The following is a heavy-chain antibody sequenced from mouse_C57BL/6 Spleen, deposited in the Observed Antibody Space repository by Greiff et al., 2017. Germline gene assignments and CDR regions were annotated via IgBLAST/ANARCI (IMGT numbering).Heavy chain of an antibody. CDR3: AREITTGFDY. J-gene: IGHJ2*01. D-gene: IGHD1-1*01. CDR2: ISYDGSN. V-gene: IGHV3-6*01. Sequence: EVQLQQSGPGLVKPSQSLSLTCSVTGYSITSGYYWNWIRQFPGNKLEWMGYISYDGSNNYNPSLKNRISITRDTSKNQFFLKLNSVTTEDTATYYCAREITTGFDYWGQGTTLTVS. CDR1: GYSITSGYY.